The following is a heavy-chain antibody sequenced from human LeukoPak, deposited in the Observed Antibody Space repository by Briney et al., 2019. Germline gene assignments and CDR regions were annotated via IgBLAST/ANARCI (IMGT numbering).Heavy chain of an antibody. V-gene: IGHV3-23*01. CDR3: ARGQRYCSGEGCQGNWFDP. CDR2: IRGDGGST. D-gene: IGHD2-15*01. Sequence: PGGSLRLSCAASGFTFTSYVMSWVRQAPGKGLEWVSAIRGDGGSTYYADSVKGRFTISRDNSKNTLYLQMNSLRAEDTAVYFCARGQRYCSGEGCQGNWFDPWGQGALVIVSS. CDR1: GFTFTSYV. J-gene: IGHJ5*02.